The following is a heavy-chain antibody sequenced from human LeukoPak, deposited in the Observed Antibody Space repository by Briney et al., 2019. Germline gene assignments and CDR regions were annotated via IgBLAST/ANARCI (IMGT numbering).Heavy chain of an antibody. Sequence: ASVKVCCKASGYTFTSCGISWVRPAPGQGLVWMRWISAYNGDTNYAQKLQGRVTMTTDTSTSTAYMALRSQRSDDTALYYCARPHYDYVWGSYRYPEAYYFDYWGQGTLVTVSS. CDR1: GYTFTSCG. D-gene: IGHD3-16*02. CDR2: ISAYNGDT. J-gene: IGHJ4*02. CDR3: ARPHYDYVWGSYRYPEAYYFDY. V-gene: IGHV1-18*01.